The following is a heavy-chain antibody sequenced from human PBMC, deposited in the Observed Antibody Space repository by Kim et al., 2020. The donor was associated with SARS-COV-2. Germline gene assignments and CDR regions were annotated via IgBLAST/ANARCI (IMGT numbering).Heavy chain of an antibody. D-gene: IGHD3-3*01. V-gene: IGHV4-59*08. J-gene: IGHJ5*02. CDR2: IYYSGST. CDR3: ARHGVAAARRFDP. CDR1: GGSISSFY. Sequence: SETLSLTCTVSGGSISSFYWSWIRQPPGKGLEWIGYIYYSGSTNYNPSLNSRVSMSADTSKNQLSLKLSSVTAADTAVYYCARHGVAAARRFDPWGQGTLVTVSS.